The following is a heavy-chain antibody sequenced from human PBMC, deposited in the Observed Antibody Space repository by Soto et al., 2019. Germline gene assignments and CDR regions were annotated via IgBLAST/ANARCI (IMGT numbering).Heavy chain of an antibody. CDR2: INPNSGGT. D-gene: IGHD2-8*02. Sequence: ASVKVSFKASGYTFTGYYMHWVRQAPGQGLEWMGWINPNSGGTNYAQKFQGWVTMTRDTSISTAYMELSRLRSDDTAVYYCARGVLGQYYYYMDVWGKGTTVTVSS. CDR3: ARGVLGQYYYYMDV. CDR1: GYTFTGYY. V-gene: IGHV1-2*04. J-gene: IGHJ6*03.